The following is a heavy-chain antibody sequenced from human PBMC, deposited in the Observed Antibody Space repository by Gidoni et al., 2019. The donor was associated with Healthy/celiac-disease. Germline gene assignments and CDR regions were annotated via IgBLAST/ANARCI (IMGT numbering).Heavy chain of an antibody. J-gene: IGHJ4*02. Sequence: EVPLVESGGGLVQPGGSLRLSCAASVFPFRSYWMNWVRQEPGKGLVWVSSINSDGSSTSYEDSVKGRFTISRDNAKNTLYLQMNSLRAEDTAVYYCARDLNDYGDYVYYFDYWGQGTLVTVSS. CDR2: INSDGSST. CDR1: VFPFRSYW. V-gene: IGHV3-74*01. CDR3: ARDLNDYGDYVYYFDY. D-gene: IGHD4-17*01.